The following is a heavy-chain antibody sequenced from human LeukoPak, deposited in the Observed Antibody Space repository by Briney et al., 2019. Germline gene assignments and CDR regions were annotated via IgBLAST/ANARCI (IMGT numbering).Heavy chain of an antibody. CDR1: GFTFSVYA. D-gene: IGHD5-18*01. CDR3: AKDMYTYGSLFDY. Sequence: PGGSLRLSCAASGFTFSVYAMNWVRQAPGKGLEWVSGISGSGGSTYYADSVKGRFSISRDNSKNTLYLQINSLRAEDTAIYYCAKDMYTYGSLFDYWGRGTVVTVS. V-gene: IGHV3-23*01. J-gene: IGHJ4*02. CDR2: ISGSGGST.